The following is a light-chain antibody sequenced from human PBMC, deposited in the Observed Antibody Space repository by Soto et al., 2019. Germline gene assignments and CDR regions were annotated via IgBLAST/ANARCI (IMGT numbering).Light chain of an antibody. CDR2: AVS. Sequence: QSVLTQPASVSGSPGQSITISCTGTSSDVGGYNYVSWYQQHPGKAPKLMIYAVSNRPSGVSNRFSGSKSGNTASLTISGLQAEDEADYYCSSYTSSIFYVFGTGTQLTVL. CDR1: SSDVGGYNY. J-gene: IGLJ1*01. V-gene: IGLV2-14*01. CDR3: SSYTSSIFYV.